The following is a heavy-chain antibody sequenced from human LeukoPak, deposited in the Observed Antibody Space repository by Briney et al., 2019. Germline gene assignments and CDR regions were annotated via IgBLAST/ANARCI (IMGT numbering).Heavy chain of an antibody. CDR1: GGSLSSSHSY. CDR2: VYYRGST. V-gene: IGHV4-39*07. J-gene: IGHJ4*02. CDR3: GRHTTSTFDY. D-gene: IGHD1-26*01. Sequence: SETLSLTCSVSGGSLSSSHSYWGWIRQSPGKGLEWIGSVYYRGSTYYNPSLKTRITISLDTSKNQFSLKLNSVTAADTAMYYCGRHTTSTFDYWGRGTLVTVSS.